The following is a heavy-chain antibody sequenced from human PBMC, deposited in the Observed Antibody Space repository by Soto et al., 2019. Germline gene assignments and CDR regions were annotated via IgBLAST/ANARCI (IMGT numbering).Heavy chain of an antibody. Sequence: GGSLRLSCAASGFTFSSYAMSWVRQAPGKGLEWVSAISGSGGSTYYADSVKGRFTISRDNSKNTLYLQMNSLRAEDTAVYYCAKAGYYYGSGSQNYFDYWGQGTLVTVSS. D-gene: IGHD3-10*01. J-gene: IGHJ4*02. CDR1: GFTFSSYA. V-gene: IGHV3-23*01. CDR3: AKAGYYYGSGSQNYFDY. CDR2: ISGSGGST.